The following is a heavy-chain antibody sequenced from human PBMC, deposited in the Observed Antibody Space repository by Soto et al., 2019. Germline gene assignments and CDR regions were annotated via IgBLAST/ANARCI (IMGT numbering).Heavy chain of an antibody. V-gene: IGHV1-69*13. J-gene: IGHJ4*02. CDR1: GGTFSSYA. D-gene: IGHD4-17*01. CDR3: AMSWQTDYYYFDY. CDR2: IIPIFGTA. Sequence: SVKVSCKASGGTFSSYAINWVRQAPGQGLEWMGGIIPIFGTANYAQKFQGRVTITADESTSTAYMELSSLRSEDTAVYYCAMSWQTDYYYFDYWGQGTLVTVSS.